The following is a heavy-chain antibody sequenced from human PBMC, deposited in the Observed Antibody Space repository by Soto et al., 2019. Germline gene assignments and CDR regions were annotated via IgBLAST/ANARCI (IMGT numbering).Heavy chain of an antibody. J-gene: IGHJ6*02. CDR3: ARLDLWVVPAAMGGYYYYGMDV. D-gene: IGHD2-2*01. Sequence: GASLKISCKGSGYSFTSYWISWVRQMPGKGLEWMGRIDPSDSYTNYSPSFQGHVTISADKSISTAYRQWSSLKASDTAMYYCARLDLWVVPAAMGGYYYYGMDVWGQGTTVTVSS. V-gene: IGHV5-10-1*01. CDR1: GYSFTSYW. CDR2: IDPSDSYT.